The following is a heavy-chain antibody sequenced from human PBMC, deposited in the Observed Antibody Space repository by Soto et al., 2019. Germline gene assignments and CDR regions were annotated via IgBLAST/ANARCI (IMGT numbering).Heavy chain of an antibody. CDR2: INAGNGNT. CDR1: GYTFTSYA. CDR3: ARDKGYGDYVWFDP. Sequence: GASVKVSCKASGYTFTSYAMHWVRQAPGQRLEWMGWINAGNGNTKYSQKFQGRVTITRDTSASTAYMELSSLRSEDTAVYYCARDKGYGDYVWFDPWGQGTLVTVSS. D-gene: IGHD4-17*01. J-gene: IGHJ5*02. V-gene: IGHV1-3*01.